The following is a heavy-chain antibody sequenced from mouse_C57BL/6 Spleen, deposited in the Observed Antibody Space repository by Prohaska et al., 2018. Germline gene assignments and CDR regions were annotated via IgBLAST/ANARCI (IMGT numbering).Heavy chain of an antibody. J-gene: IGHJ2*01. D-gene: IGHD3-2*02. CDR2: IRNKANNHAT. CDR1: GFTFSDAW. CDR3: TREAAQAQRYFDY. V-gene: IGHV6-6*01. Sequence: EVKLEESGGGLVQPGGSMKLSCAASGFTFSDAWMDWVRQSPEKGLEWVAEIRNKANNHATYYAESVKGRFTISRDDSKSSVYLQMNSLRAEDTGIYYCTREAAQAQRYFDYWGQGTTLTVSS.